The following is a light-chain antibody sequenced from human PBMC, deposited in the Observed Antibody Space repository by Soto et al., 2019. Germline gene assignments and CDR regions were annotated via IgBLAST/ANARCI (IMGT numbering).Light chain of an antibody. CDR1: SSDVGGYKY. V-gene: IGLV2-14*01. Sequence: QSALTQPASVSGSPGQSITISCTGTSSDVGGYKYVSWYQQHPGKAPKLKIYEVSTRPSGVSNRFSGSKSGNTASLTISGLQAEDEADYYCSSYRSSGTGGYVFGTGTKLTVL. J-gene: IGLJ1*01. CDR3: SSYRSSGTGGYV. CDR2: EVS.